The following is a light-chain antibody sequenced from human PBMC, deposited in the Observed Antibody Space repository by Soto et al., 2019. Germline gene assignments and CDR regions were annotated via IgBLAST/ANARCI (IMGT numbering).Light chain of an antibody. CDR3: QQTYSTPYT. Sequence: DIQMTQSPSSLSASVGDRVTITCRTSQIISTSLNWYQHKPGKAPNVLIYGASILQSGVPSRFSGSRSGTDFTLTISSLQPEDFATYYCQQTYSTPYTFGQGTNLEIK. CDR2: GAS. J-gene: IGKJ2*01. CDR1: QIISTS. V-gene: IGKV1-39*01.